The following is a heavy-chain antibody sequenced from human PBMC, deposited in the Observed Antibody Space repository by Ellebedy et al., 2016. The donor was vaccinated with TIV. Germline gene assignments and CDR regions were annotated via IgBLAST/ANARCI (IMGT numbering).Heavy chain of an antibody. Sequence: ASVKVSXXVSGYTLTELSMHWVRQAPGKGLEWMGGFDPEDGETIYAQKFQGRVTMTEDTSTDTAYMELSSLRSDDTAVYYCARSDVEGYSGSRNWFDPWGQGTLVTVSS. V-gene: IGHV1-24*01. D-gene: IGHD1-26*01. CDR3: ARSDVEGYSGSRNWFDP. J-gene: IGHJ5*02. CDR2: FDPEDGET. CDR1: GYTLTELS.